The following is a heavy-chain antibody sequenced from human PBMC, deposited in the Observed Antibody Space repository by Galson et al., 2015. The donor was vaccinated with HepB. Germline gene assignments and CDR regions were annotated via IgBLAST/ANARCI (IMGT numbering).Heavy chain of an antibody. J-gene: IGHJ6*02. V-gene: IGHV1-69*04. D-gene: IGHD4-11*01. CDR3: ARDLSSGTTVSYIPYYGMDV. Sequence: SVKVSCKASGGTFSSYTIGWVRQAPGQGLEWMGRIIPILGIANYAQKFQGRVTITADKSTSTAYMELSSLRSEDTAVYYCARDLSSGTTVSYIPYYGMDVWGQGTTVTVSS. CDR1: GGTFSSYT. CDR2: IIPILGIA.